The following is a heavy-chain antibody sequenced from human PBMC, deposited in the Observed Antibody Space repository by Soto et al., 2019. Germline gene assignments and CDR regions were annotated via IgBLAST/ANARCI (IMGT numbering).Heavy chain of an antibody. V-gene: IGHV3-33*01. CDR3: ARHPSIYGDPPLNGFDP. CDR1: GFTFSDHG. D-gene: IGHD4-17*01. J-gene: IGHJ5*02. Sequence: QVQLAESGGGAAQPGRSLRLSCAASGFTFSDHGMHWVRQAPGKGLEWVAVIWHDGSKKYYGDSVKGRFTISRDNSRNPMYLQMNSLRAEDTAVYYCARHPSIYGDPPLNGFDPWGQGTLVTVSS. CDR2: IWHDGSKK.